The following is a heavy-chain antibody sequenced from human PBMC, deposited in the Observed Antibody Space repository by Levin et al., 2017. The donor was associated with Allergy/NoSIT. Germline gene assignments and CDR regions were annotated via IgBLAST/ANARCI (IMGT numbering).Heavy chain of an antibody. CDR3: AREVAWLPDY. Sequence: GGSLRLSCAASGFTFSTYSMNWVRQAPGKGLEWVSYISSSSSTIYYADSVKGRFTISRDNAKNSLFLQMNSLRAEDTAVYYCAREVAWLPDYWGQGTLVTVSS. D-gene: IGHD5-12*01. CDR2: ISSSSSTI. CDR1: GFTFSTYS. V-gene: IGHV3-48*01. J-gene: IGHJ4*02.